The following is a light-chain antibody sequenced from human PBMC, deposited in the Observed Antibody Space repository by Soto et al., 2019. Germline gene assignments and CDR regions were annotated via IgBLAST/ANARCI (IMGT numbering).Light chain of an antibody. V-gene: IGKV1-5*01. CDR2: DGS. CDR1: QSISNW. J-gene: IGKJ2*01. CDR3: QQYDSNPYA. Sequence: DIQMTQSPSTLSASIGDRVTITCRASQSISNWLAWYQQKPGKAPELLIYDGSSLESGVPSRFSGSASGTEFTLTISSLQPDDFATYYCQQYDSNPYAFGQGTKLESK.